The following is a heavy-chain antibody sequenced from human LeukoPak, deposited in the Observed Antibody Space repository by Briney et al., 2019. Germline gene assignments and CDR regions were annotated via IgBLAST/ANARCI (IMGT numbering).Heavy chain of an antibody. D-gene: IGHD1-26*01. V-gene: IGHV1-46*01. CDR2: INPSGGST. J-gene: IGHJ4*02. Sequence: ASVKVSCKASGYTFIRYYMHWVRQAPGQGLEWMGIINPSGGSTSYAQKFQGRVTMTRDTSISTAYMELSRLRSDDTAVYYCARQREGDFDYWGQGTLVTVSS. CDR3: ARQREGDFDY. CDR1: GYTFIRYY.